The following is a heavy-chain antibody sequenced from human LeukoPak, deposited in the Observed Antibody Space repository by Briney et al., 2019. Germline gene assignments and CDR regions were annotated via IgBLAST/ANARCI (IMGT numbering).Heavy chain of an antibody. CDR1: GYTFTSYA. D-gene: IGHD3-10*01. V-gene: IGHV7-4-1*02. CDR2: INTNTGNP. CDR3: ARIYGKRGSGSPPGY. J-gene: IGHJ4*02. Sequence: AAVKVSCKASGYTFTSYAMNWVRQAPGQGREWMGWINTNTGNPTYAQGFTGRFVFSLDTAVSTAYLQISSLKAEDTAVYYCARIYGKRGSGSPPGYWGQGTLVTVSS.